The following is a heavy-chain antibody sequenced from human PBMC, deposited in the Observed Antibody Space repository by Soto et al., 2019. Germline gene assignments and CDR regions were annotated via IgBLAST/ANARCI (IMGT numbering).Heavy chain of an antibody. D-gene: IGHD7-27*01. Sequence: EVQLVESGGGLVQPGGSLRLSCAASVFTFSNARMNWVRQAPGKGLEWVGRIKSKTDGGTTDYAAPVKGRFAISREDSKNTLDLQMNSLKTEDTAVYYCTTDGDPRYYYYGMDVWGHGTTVTVSS. J-gene: IGHJ6*02. CDR1: VFTFSNAR. V-gene: IGHV3-15*07. CDR3: TTDGDPRYYYYGMDV. CDR2: IKSKTDGGTT.